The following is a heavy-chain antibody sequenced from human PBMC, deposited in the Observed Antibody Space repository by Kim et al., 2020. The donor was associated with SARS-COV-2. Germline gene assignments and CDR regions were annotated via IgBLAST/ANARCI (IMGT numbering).Heavy chain of an antibody. Sequence: SETLSLTCTVSGGSISSSSYYWGWIRQPPGKGLEWIGSIYYSGSTYYNPSLKSRVTISVDTSKNQFSLKLSSVTAADTAVYYCASLRRGAVAGIIGTSNNWFDPWGQGPLVTVSS. D-gene: IGHD6-19*01. CDR1: GGSISSSSYY. V-gene: IGHV4-39*01. J-gene: IGHJ5*02. CDR3: ASLRRGAVAGIIGTSNNWFDP. CDR2: IYYSGST.